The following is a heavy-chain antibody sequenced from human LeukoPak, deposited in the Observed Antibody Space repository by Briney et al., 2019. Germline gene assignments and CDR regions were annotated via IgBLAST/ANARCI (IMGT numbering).Heavy chain of an antibody. CDR1: GFTVSSNY. D-gene: IGHD3-10*01. Sequence: GGSLRLSCAASGFTVSSNYMSWVRQAPGKGLEWVSVTYSGGSTYYADSVKGRFTISRDNSKNTLYLQMNSLRAEDTAVYYCAREVGSGSYNYFDYWGQGTLVTVSS. CDR3: AREVGSGSYNYFDY. V-gene: IGHV3-53*01. J-gene: IGHJ4*02. CDR2: TYSGGST.